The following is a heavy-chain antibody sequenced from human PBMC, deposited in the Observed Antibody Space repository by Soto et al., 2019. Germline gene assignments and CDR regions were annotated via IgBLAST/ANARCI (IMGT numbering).Heavy chain of an antibody. J-gene: IGHJ4*02. V-gene: IGHV4-59*01. CDR2: VYNSGST. CDR1: GGSISSNY. CDR3: ARYRRGAVAGYTLDN. Sequence: SETLSLTCTVSGGSISSNYWTWIRQPPGKGLEWTGYVYNSGSTNYNPSLKSRVTISEDTSKSQFSLKVNSMTAADTAVYYCARYRRGAVAGYTLDNWGQGILVTVSS. D-gene: IGHD6-13*01.